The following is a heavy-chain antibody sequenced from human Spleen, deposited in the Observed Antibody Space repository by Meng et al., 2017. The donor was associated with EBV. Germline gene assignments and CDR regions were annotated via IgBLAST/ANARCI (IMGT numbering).Heavy chain of an antibody. V-gene: IGHV4-34*01. D-gene: IGHD3-10*01. Sequence: AAGFCKLWGTLSLTRAVYGGSFRDYYWSWIRQTPGKGLEWIGEISPGGSTDYNASLKSRVTISADTSKNQLSLKLSSVTAADTAVYYCARAVGDHWGQGILVTVSS. CDR1: GGSFRDYY. J-gene: IGHJ4*02. CDR2: ISPGGST. CDR3: ARAVGDH.